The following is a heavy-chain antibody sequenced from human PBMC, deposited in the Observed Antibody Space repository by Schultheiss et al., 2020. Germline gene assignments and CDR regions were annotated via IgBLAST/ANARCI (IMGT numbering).Heavy chain of an antibody. V-gene: IGHV4-4*07. CDR3: ARDEARAPRSSIAARRANYGMDV. CDR1: GGSFSGYY. D-gene: IGHD6-6*01. Sequence: SETLSLTCAVYGGSFSGYYWSWIRQPPGKGLEWIGRIYTSGSTNYNPSLKSRVTISVDTSKNQFSLKLSSVTAADTAVYYCARDEARAPRSSIAARRANYGMDVWGQGTTVTVSS. CDR2: IYTSGST. J-gene: IGHJ6*02.